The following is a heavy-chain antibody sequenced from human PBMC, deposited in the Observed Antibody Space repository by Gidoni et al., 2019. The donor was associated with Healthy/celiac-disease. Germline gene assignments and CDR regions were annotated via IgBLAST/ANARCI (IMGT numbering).Heavy chain of an antibody. CDR1: GFTFISYA. J-gene: IGHJ6*02. V-gene: IGHV3-23*04. CDR2: IIGSGGST. D-gene: IGHD3-10*01. Sequence: EVQLVESGGGLVQPGGSLRLSCSAAGFTFISYAIRWVREAPGKGLEWVSAIIGSGGSTYYAVSVKGRFTISRDHSKNTLYLQMNSLRAEDTAVYYCAKDGLTGVTMVRGEGADYGMDVWGQGTTVTVSS. CDR3: AKDGLTGVTMVRGEGADYGMDV.